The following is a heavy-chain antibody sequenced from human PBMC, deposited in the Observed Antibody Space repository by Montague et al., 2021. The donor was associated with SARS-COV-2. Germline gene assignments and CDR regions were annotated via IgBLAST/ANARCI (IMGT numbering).Heavy chain of an antibody. V-gene: IGHV4-39*01. CDR3: ATGGAAAGFDF. CDR1: GGSISSSNYY. D-gene: IGHD6-13*01. J-gene: IGHJ4*02. CDR2: LYYSGST. Sequence: SETLSLTCIVSGGSISSSNYYWGWIRQPPGKGLEYIGSLYYSGSTYYNPSLSSRVTISVETSKNQLSLRLNAVTAAATAVYYCATGGAAAGFDFWGQGTLVTVSS.